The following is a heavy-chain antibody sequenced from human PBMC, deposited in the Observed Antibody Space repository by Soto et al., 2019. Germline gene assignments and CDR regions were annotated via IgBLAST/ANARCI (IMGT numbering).Heavy chain of an antibody. Sequence: SGTLSLTCTVSGGSISSYYWTWIRQPPGKGLEWIGYIYYSGSTYYNPSLKSRVTISVDTSKNQFSLRLNSVTAADTAVYYCARRTVTTIYYYCMDVWGQGTTVTVSS. CDR1: GGSISSYY. J-gene: IGHJ6*02. CDR2: IYYSGST. V-gene: IGHV4-59*01. CDR3: ARRTVTTIYYYCMDV. D-gene: IGHD4-17*01.